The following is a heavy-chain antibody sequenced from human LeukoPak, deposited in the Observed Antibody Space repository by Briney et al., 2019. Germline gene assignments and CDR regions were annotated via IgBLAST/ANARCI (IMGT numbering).Heavy chain of an antibody. J-gene: IGHJ3*02. V-gene: IGHV4-61*02. Sequence: SETLSLTCTVSGGSIISGTYYWTWIRQPAGKGLEWIGRVYTSGSTNYNPSLKSRVTISVDTSKNQFSLKLSSVTAADTAVYYCAGGYYYDSSGYTRGDAFDIWGQGTMVTVSS. CDR2: VYTSGST. CDR1: GGSIISGTYY. D-gene: IGHD3-22*01. CDR3: AGGYYYDSSGYTRGDAFDI.